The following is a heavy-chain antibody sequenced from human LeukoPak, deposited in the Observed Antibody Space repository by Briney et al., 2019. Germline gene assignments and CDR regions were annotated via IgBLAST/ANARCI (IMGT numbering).Heavy chain of an antibody. CDR3: ARVGNDFWSGRHFDY. D-gene: IGHD3-3*01. Sequence: SETLSLTCTVSGGSIRSYYWSWVRQPPRKGLECIGNIYYSGSTNYNPSLKSRVNISVDTSKNQFSLKLRSVAAADTAVYYCARVGNDFWSGRHFDYRGQGTLVTVSS. V-gene: IGHV4-59*01. CDR1: GGSIRSYY. J-gene: IGHJ4*02. CDR2: IYYSGST.